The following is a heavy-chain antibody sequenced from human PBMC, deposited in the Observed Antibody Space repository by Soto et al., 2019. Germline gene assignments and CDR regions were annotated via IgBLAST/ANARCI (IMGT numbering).Heavy chain of an antibody. D-gene: IGHD5-18*01. CDR2: IDPSDSYT. Sequence: GDSLKISCKGSGYSFTSYWISWVRQMPGKGLEWMGRIDPSDSYTNYSPSSQGHVTISADKSISTAYLQWSSLKASDTAMYYCASTSVLYSYANYWGQGTLVTVSS. CDR1: GYSFTSYW. CDR3: ASTSVLYSYANY. V-gene: IGHV5-10-1*01. J-gene: IGHJ4*02.